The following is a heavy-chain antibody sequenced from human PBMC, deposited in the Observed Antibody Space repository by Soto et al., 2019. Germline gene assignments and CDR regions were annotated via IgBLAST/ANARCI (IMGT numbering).Heavy chain of an antibody. Sequence: QVQLVQSGAEVKKPGASVKVSCKASGYTFASYGISWVRQAPGQGLEWMGWISAYNGNTNYAQKFQGRVTMTTDTCKXIAXMXARSLRSDDTAVYYCAREGTCSSTSCPTYFSFGMDVWGQGTTVTVSS. V-gene: IGHV1-18*01. CDR1: GYTFASYG. CDR2: ISAYNGNT. D-gene: IGHD2-2*01. CDR3: AREGTCSSTSCPTYFSFGMDV. J-gene: IGHJ6*02.